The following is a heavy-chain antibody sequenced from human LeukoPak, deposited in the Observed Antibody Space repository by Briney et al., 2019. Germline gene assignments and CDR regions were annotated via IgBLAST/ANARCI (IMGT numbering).Heavy chain of an antibody. CDR3: ARDAQWPVPEGYYYYMDV. Sequence: PGGSLRLSCAGSGFTFSRHNMTWFRQAPGKGLERVSSISSRSSYIFYADSVKGRFTISRDNAKNSLYLQMNSLGAEDTAVYYCARDAQWPVPEGYYYYMDVWGKGTTVTVSS. J-gene: IGHJ6*03. D-gene: IGHD6-19*01. V-gene: IGHV3-21*01. CDR1: GFTFSRHN. CDR2: ISSRSSYI.